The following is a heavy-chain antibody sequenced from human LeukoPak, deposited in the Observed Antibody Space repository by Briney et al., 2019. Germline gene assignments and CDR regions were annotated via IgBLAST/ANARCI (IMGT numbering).Heavy chain of an antibody. CDR2: IVVGSGNT. V-gene: IGHV1-58*01. CDR1: GFTFTSSA. D-gene: IGHD6-13*01. Sequence: GASVKVSCKASGFTFTSSAVQWVRQACGQRLEWIGWIVVGSGNTNYAQKFQERVTITRDMSTSTAYMELSSLRSEDTAVYYCAASSSWDRYYYYYGMDVWGKGTTVTVSS. CDR3: AASSSWDRYYYYYGMDV. J-gene: IGHJ6*04.